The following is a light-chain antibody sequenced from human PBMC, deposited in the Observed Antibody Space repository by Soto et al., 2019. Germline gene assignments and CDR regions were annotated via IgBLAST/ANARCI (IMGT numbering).Light chain of an antibody. Sequence: QSALTQPASVSGSPGQSITISCTGTSSDVGGYNYVSWWQPHPGKAPKFMIYDVSNRPSRVSNRFSGYKSGNTASLTISWFQAEDEADYYCSSYTSSSPYVFGTGTKFTVL. CDR1: SSDVGGYNY. CDR2: DVS. J-gene: IGLJ1*01. V-gene: IGLV2-14*01. CDR3: SSYTSSSPYV.